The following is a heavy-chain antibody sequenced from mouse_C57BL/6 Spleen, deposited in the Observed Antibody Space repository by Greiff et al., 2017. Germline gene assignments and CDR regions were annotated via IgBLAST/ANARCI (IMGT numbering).Heavy chain of an antibody. CDR1: GFSLSTFGMG. V-gene: IGHV8-8*01. CDR2: IWWDDDK. Sequence: QVTLKVSGPGLLQPSQTLSLPCSFSGFSLSTFGMGVGWIRQPSGKGLEWLAHIWWDDDKYYNPALKSRLTISKDTSNNQVFLKIANVDTADTATYYCARMYTTVVARCAMHYWGQGTSVTVSS. CDR3: ARMYTTVVARCAMHY. D-gene: IGHD1-1*01. J-gene: IGHJ4*01.